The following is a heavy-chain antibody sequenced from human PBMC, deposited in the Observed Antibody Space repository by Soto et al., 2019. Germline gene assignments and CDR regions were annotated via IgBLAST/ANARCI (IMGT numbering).Heavy chain of an antibody. D-gene: IGHD3-22*01. J-gene: IGHJ5*02. CDR2: IIPIVETP. CDR3: ARLSRPNYYDTSGFFKDNWFDP. V-gene: IGHV1-69*13. Sequence: SVKVSCKASGGTFNSYDINWVRQAPGQGLEWMGGIIPIVETPKYAQKFQGRVTITADESTNTVYMELSSLRSEDTAMYYCARLSRPNYYDTSGFFKDNWFDPCGPGTLVTVSS. CDR1: GGTFNSYD.